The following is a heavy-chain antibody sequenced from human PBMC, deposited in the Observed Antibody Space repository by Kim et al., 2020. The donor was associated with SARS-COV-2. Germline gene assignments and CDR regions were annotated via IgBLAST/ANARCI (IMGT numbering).Heavy chain of an antibody. Sequence: SETLSLTCTVSGGSISSYYWSWIRQPPGKGLEWIGYIYYSGSTNYNPSLKSRVTISVDTSKNQFSLKLSSVTAADTAVYYCARVAPMITENEYFQHWGQGTLVTVSS. CDR2: IYYSGST. V-gene: IGHV4-59*13. J-gene: IGHJ1*01. CDR3: ARVAPMITENEYFQH. D-gene: IGHD3-22*01. CDR1: GGSISSYY.